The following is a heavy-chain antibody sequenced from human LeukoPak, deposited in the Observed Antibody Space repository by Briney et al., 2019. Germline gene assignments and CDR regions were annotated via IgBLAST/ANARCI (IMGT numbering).Heavy chain of an antibody. V-gene: IGHV4-61*02. J-gene: IGHJ5*02. CDR3: VKDGGHTAPGP. CDR1: GVSIGSTHYY. CDR2: VYFSGST. Sequence: SETLSLTCTVSGVSIGSTHYYWGWIRQPAGKGLEWIGRVYFSGSTNYNPSLKGRVTISVDTSKNQFSLSLMSVTAADTAVYYCVKDGGHTAPGPWGQGTQVTVSS. D-gene: IGHD3-16*01.